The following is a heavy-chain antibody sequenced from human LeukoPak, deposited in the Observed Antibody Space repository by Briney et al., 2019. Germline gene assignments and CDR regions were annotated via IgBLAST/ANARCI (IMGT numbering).Heavy chain of an antibody. D-gene: IGHD5-18*01. V-gene: IGHV1-18*01. CDR1: GYTFTSYG. CDR2: ISAYNGNT. Sequence: ASVKVSCKASGYTFTSYGISWVGQAPGQGLEWMGWISAYNGNTNYAQKLQGRVTMTTDTSTSTAYMELRSLRSDDTAVYYCARSREQLWSPIPPTYFDYWGQGTLVTVSS. J-gene: IGHJ4*02. CDR3: ARSREQLWSPIPPTYFDY.